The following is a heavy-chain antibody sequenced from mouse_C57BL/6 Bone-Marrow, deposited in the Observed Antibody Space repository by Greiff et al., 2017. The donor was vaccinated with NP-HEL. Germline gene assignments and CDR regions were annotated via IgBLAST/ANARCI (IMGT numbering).Heavy chain of an antibody. CDR3: ASRPVVAEDWFAY. V-gene: IGHV1-26*01. D-gene: IGHD1-1*01. J-gene: IGHJ3*01. CDR1: GYTFTDYY. Sequence: VQLQQSGPELVKPGASVKISCKASGYTFTDYYMNWVKQSHGKSLEWIGDINPNNGGTSYNQKFKGKATLTVDKSSSTAYMELRSLTSGDSAVYYCASRPVVAEDWFAYWGQGTLVTVSA. CDR2: INPNNGGT.